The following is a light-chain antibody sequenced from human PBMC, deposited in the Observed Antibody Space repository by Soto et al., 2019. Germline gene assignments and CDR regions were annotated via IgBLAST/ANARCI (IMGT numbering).Light chain of an antibody. CDR1: QSISAW. Sequence: DIQMTPSPSTLSASVGDSVSINCRASQSISAWLAWYQQKPGKAPRLLIYKASTLEIGVPSRFSGSGSGTDCTLTISRLEPEDFAVYYCQLYSRSPRQITFGQGTRLEIK. CDR3: QLYSRSPRQIT. J-gene: IGKJ5*01. CDR2: KAS. V-gene: IGKV1-5*03.